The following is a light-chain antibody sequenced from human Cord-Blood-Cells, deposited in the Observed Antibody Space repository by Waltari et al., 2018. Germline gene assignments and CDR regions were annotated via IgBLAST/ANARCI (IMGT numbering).Light chain of an antibody. V-gene: IGLV1-40*01. CDR3: QSYDSSLSGWV. CDR2: GNN. CDR1: SSNIGAGYD. J-gene: IGLJ3*02. Sequence: QSVLTQPPSVSGAPGQRVTLSCTGSSSNIGAGYDVHWYQQLPGTAPKLLIYGNNNRPSGVPDRFSGSKSGTSASLAITGLQAEDEADYYSQSYDSSLSGWVFGGGTKLTVL.